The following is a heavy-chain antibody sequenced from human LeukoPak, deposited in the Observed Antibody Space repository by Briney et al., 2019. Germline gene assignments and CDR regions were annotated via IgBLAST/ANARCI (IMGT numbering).Heavy chain of an antibody. CDR1: GGSISSSNW. D-gene: IGHD3-10*01. CDR2: IYHSWST. J-gene: IGHJ4*02. Sequence: SGTLSLTCAVSGGSISSSNWWSWVRQPPGKGLEWIGEIYHSWSTNYNPSLKSRVTISVDKSKNQFSLKLSSVTAADTAVYYCARDYYGSGRPAFDYWGQGTLVTVSS. CDR3: ARDYYGSGRPAFDY. V-gene: IGHV4-4*02.